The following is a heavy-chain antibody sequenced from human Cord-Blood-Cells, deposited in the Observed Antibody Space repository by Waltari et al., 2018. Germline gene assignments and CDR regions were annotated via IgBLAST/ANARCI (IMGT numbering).Heavy chain of an antibody. CDR1: GFTFDDYA. J-gene: IGHJ4*02. V-gene: IGHV3-9*01. CDR2: SSWNSGSI. D-gene: IGHD6-6*01. Sequence: EVQLVESGGGLVQPGRSLRLSCAASGFTFDDYAMHCVRQAPGKGLEWVSGSSWNSGSIGYADSVKGGFTISRDNAKNSLYLQMNSLRAEDTALYYCAKVAIKYSSSSYYFDYWGQGTLVTVSS. CDR3: AKVAIKYSSSSYYFDY.